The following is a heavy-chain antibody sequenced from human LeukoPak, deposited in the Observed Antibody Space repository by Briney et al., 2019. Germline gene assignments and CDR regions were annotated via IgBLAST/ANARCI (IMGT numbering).Heavy chain of an antibody. Sequence: GRSLRLSCAASGFTFSSYGMHWVRQAPGKGLEWVAVIWYDGSNKYYADSVKGRFTISRDNSKNTLYLQMNSLKAEDTAVYYCASYVLGDAFDIWGQGTMVTVSS. J-gene: IGHJ3*02. CDR3: ASYVLGDAFDI. D-gene: IGHD3-3*02. CDR2: IWYDGSNK. V-gene: IGHV3-33*01. CDR1: GFTFSSYG.